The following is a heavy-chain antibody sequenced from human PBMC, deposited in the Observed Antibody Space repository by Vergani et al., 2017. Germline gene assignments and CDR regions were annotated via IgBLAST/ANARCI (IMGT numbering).Heavy chain of an antibody. J-gene: IGHJ4*02. CDR1: GFTFSSYA. V-gene: IGHV3-30-3*01. Sequence: QVQLVESGGGVVQPGRSLRLSCAASGFTFSSYAMHWVRQAPGKGLEWVAVISYDGSNKYYADSVKGRFTISRDNSKNTLYLQMNSLRAEDTAVYYCATYVGKGGDYWGQGTLVTVSS. CDR2: ISYDGSNK. D-gene: IGHD1-14*01. CDR3: ATYVGKGGDY.